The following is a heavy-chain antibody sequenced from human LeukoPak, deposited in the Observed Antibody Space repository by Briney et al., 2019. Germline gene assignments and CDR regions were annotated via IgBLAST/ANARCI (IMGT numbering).Heavy chain of an antibody. V-gene: IGHV1-18*01. CDR1: GYTFTSYG. CDR2: ISTYNGNT. Sequence: ASVKVSCKASGYTFTSYGISWVRQAPGQGLEWMGWISTYNGNTNYAQNLQGRVTMTTDTFTSTAYMELRSLRSDDTAVYYCARDSIIVVVPAAMGIDYWGQGTLVTVSS. D-gene: IGHD2-2*01. CDR3: ARDSIIVVVPAAMGIDY. J-gene: IGHJ4*02.